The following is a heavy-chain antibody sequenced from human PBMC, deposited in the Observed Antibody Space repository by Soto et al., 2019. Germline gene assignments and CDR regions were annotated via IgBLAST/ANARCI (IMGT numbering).Heavy chain of an antibody. CDR2: ISYDGRNK. V-gene: IGHV3-30*18. Sequence: VGSLRLSCAASGFTFSSYGMHWVRQAPGKGLEWVAVISYDGRNKYYADAVKGRFTISRDNSKNTLYLQMSSLRAEDTAVYYCVKDGSSGWHYFYDMDVWGQGTTVTLSS. J-gene: IGHJ6*02. CDR1: GFTFSSYG. D-gene: IGHD6-19*01. CDR3: VKDGSSGWHYFYDMDV.